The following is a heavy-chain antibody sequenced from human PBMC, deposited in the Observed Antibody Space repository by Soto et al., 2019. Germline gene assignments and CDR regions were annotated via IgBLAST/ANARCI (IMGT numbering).Heavy chain of an antibody. D-gene: IGHD3-10*01. Sequence: SETLSLTCSISGGSISTYYWSWIRQPPGKGLEWIGYIYYSGSTNYNPSLKSRVTISIDTSKNQFSLKLSSLTAADTAVYYCVRAQFGELLPLFDYWGQGTLVTVSS. J-gene: IGHJ4*02. CDR1: GGSISTYY. CDR2: IYYSGST. CDR3: VRAQFGELLPLFDY. V-gene: IGHV4-59*01.